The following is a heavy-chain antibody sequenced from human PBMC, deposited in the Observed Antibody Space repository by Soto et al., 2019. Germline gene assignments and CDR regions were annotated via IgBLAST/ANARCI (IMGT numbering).Heavy chain of an antibody. Sequence: ASVKVSCKASGYTFTSYGISWVRQAPGQGLEWMGWISAYNGNTNYAQKLQGRVTMTTDTSTSTAYMELRSLRSDDTAVYYCAREVIAVAGTNWFDPWGQGTLVTVLL. CDR3: AREVIAVAGTNWFDP. D-gene: IGHD6-19*01. V-gene: IGHV1-18*01. CDR2: ISAYNGNT. CDR1: GYTFTSYG. J-gene: IGHJ5*02.